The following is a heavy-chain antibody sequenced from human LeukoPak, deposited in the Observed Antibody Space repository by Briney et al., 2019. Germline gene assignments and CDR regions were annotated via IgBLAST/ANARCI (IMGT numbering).Heavy chain of an antibody. V-gene: IGHV4-34*01. CDR3: ARGRGYCSGGSCYGRHYFDY. D-gene: IGHD2-15*01. CDR1: GGSFSGYY. Sequence: PSETLSLTCAVYGGSFSGYYWSWIRQPPGKGLEWIGEINHSGSTNYNPSLKSRATISVDTSKNQFSLKLSSVTAADTAVYYCARGRGYCSGGSCYGRHYFDYWGQGTLVTVFS. CDR2: INHSGST. J-gene: IGHJ4*02.